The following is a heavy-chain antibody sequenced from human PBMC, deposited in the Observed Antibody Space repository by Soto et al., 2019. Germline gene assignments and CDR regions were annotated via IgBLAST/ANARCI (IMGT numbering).Heavy chain of an antibody. CDR2: IYYSGST. Sequence: QLQLQESGPGLVKPSETLSLTCTVSGGSISSSSYYWGWIRQPPGKGLEWIGSIYYSGSTYYNPSLKSRVTISVDTSKNQFSLKLSSVTAADTAVYYCARLSLGRGYSYGVGYWGQGTLVTVSS. CDR3: ARLSLGRGYSYGVGY. D-gene: IGHD5-18*01. V-gene: IGHV4-39*01. CDR1: GGSISSSSYY. J-gene: IGHJ4*02.